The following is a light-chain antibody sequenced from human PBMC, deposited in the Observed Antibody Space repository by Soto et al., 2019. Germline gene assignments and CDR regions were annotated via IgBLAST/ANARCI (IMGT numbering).Light chain of an antibody. Sequence: QSALTQPASVSGSPGQSITISCTGTSSDVGGYNYVSWYQQHPGKAPKLMIYEVSNRPSGVSSRFSGSKSGNTASLTISGLQAEDEADYYSSSYTSSSTPYVFGTGTKLTVL. J-gene: IGLJ1*01. CDR2: EVS. CDR1: SSDVGGYNY. CDR3: SSYTSSSTPYV. V-gene: IGLV2-14*01.